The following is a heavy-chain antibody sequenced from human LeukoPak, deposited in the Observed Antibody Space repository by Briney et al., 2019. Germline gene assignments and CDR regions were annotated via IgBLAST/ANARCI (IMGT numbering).Heavy chain of an antibody. V-gene: IGHV5-51*01. CDR3: ARRAAEWELLDV. J-gene: IGHJ5*02. D-gene: IGHD1-26*01. CDR2: IYPGDSDT. Sequence: VESLKIPCKGSGYSFTSFWIGWVRQVTRKGLEWMGIIYPGDSDTRYSPSFQGQVTISADKSNSPAYLQWSSLKASDTALYYCARRAAEWELLDVWGQGTLVSVSS. CDR1: GYSFTSFW.